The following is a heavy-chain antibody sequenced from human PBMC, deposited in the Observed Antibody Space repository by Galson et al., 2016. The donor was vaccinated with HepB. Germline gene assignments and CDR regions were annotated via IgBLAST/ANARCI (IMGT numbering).Heavy chain of an antibody. V-gene: IGHV5-51*01. CDR3: TRSLTGSYDFGGAIYNYYAMDV. D-gene: IGHD3-3*01. CDR1: GSSFSSYW. J-gene: IGHJ6*02. CDR2: IYPGDFDI. Sequence: QSGAEVKKPGESLKISCKGSGSSFSSYWIGWVRQRPGKGLEWMGIIYPGDFDIRYSPSFQGQVTISVDKSISTAYLQWSSLQASDTAMYYCTRSLTGSYDFGGAIYNYYAMDVGGQGTTVTVSS.